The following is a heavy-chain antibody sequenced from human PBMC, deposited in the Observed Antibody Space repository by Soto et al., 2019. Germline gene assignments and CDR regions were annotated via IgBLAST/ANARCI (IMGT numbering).Heavy chain of an antibody. CDR1: GFPFTSYA. V-gene: IGHV3-30-3*01. D-gene: IGHD3-10*01. CDR2: ISSDGSTI. CDR3: ARGTGSGSFLIDY. Sequence: QVLLVESGGGVVQPGTSLTLSCAASGFPFTSYAMHWVRQTPEKGLQWLTIISSDGSTIHYVDSVKGRFTISRDNSKNTVYLQMNSLRADYTAVYYCARGTGSGSFLIDYWGQGTLVTVSS. J-gene: IGHJ4*02.